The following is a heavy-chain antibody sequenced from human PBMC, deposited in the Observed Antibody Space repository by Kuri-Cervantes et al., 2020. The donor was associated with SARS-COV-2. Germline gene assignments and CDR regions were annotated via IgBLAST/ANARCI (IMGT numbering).Heavy chain of an antibody. CDR2: VRGKANNYAT. V-gene: IGHV3-73*01. Sequence: GGSLRLSCEVSGFLLSASAIHWVRQGSGKGLEWVGRVRGKANNYATAYAASVKGRFTISRDDSKNMGYLQMNSLKTEDTAVYYCTTLIDYWGQGALVTVSS. CDR3: TTLIDY. CDR1: GFLLSASA. J-gene: IGHJ4*02.